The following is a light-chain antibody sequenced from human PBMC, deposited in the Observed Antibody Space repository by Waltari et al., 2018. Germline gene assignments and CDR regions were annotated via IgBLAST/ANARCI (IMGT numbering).Light chain of an antibody. J-gene: IGLJ3*02. V-gene: IGLV2-23*02. Sequence: QSALTQPASVSGSPGQSLTISCTGTSADVGGYNLVSWYQQSSGKAPKLFIYEVHKRPSGVSNRFSASRSGNTASLTISGLQSEDEANYYCCSYAGTTNWVFGGGTKLTVL. CDR2: EVH. CDR3: CSYAGTTNWV. CDR1: SADVGGYNL.